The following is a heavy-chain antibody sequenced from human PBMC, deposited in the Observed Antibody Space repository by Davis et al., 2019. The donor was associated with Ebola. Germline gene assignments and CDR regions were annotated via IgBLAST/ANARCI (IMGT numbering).Heavy chain of an antibody. Sequence: GESLKISCAASGFTFSSYRMNWVRQAPGKGLEWVSYISSSGSTIYYADSVKGRFTISRDNAKNSLYLQMNSLRAEDTAVYYCARGGSGSSWYWIYWGQGTRATVSS. CDR1: GFTFSSYR. CDR3: ARGGSGSSWYWIY. V-gene: IGHV3-48*04. D-gene: IGHD2-15*01. J-gene: IGHJ4*02. CDR2: ISSSGSTI.